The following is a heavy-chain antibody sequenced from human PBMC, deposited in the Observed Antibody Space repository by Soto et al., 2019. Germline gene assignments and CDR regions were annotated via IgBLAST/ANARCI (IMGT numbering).Heavy chain of an antibody. D-gene: IGHD2-2*01. Sequence: EVQLVESGGGLVKPGGSLRLSCAASGFSFSAYTINWVRQAPGKGLEWVSSISGSSSYIYYADSVQGRFTISRDNAKNSLYLQMNSLRAEDTAVYYCARIRVVPAALADYYYYMDVWGKGTTVTVSS. CDR1: GFSFSAYT. J-gene: IGHJ6*03. V-gene: IGHV3-21*01. CDR2: ISGSSSYI. CDR3: ARIRVVPAALADYYYYMDV.